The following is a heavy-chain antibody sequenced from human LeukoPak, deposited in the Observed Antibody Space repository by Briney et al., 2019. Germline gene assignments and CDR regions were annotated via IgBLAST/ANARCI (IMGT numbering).Heavy chain of an antibody. CDR3: VNLGYSD. CDR2: IKNDGSDK. V-gene: IGHV3-7*01. CDR1: GFSFSAAW. J-gene: IGHJ4*02. Sequence: GGSLRLSCEASGFSFSAAWMTWVRQAPGKGLEWVAAIKNDGSDKYYVDSVKGRFTLSRDNAKNLVYLQMNSLRVEDTAVYYCVNLGYSDGGQGTLVTVSS. D-gene: IGHD5-12*01.